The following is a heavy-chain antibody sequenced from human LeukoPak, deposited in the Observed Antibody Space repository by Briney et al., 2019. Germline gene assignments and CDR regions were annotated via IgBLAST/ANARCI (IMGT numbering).Heavy chain of an antibody. CDR2: IGTTATNT. Sequence: GGSLRLSCAASGFTFSSYVMTWVRQAPGKGLEWVSSIGTTATNTYYADSVKGRFTISRDNSKNTLYLQLNSLRAEDTAVYYCANFGPQKMAVAGGVDYWGQGTLVTVSS. CDR1: GFTFSSYV. V-gene: IGHV3-23*01. D-gene: IGHD6-19*01. J-gene: IGHJ4*02. CDR3: ANFGPQKMAVAGGVDY.